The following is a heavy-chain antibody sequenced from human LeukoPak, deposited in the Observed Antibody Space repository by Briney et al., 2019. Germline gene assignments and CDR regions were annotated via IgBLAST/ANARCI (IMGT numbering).Heavy chain of an antibody. CDR1: GYTFTIYS. V-gene: IGHV1-18*01. Sequence: AAVRVSCKASGYTFTIYSIRWGGQAPGEGGERMGWISDYNGNTNYTQKLQGRDTITTETATRTDYMEMRRVRYAETAVYESVRSVVWVIYRPFDYWGQGTLVTVSS. D-gene: IGHD3-16*02. CDR3: VRSVVWVIYRPFDY. CDR2: ISDYNGNT. J-gene: IGHJ4*02.